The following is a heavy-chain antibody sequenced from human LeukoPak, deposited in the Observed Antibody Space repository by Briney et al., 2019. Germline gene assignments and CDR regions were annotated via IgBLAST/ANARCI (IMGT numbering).Heavy chain of an antibody. J-gene: IGHJ4*02. V-gene: IGHV4-39*07. CDR2: IYYSGST. CDR1: GGSISSSSYY. Sequence: SETLSLTCTVSGGSISSSSYYCGWIRQPPGKGLEWIGSIYYSGSTYYNPSLKSRVTISVDTSKNQFSLKLSSVTAADTAVYYCASAVSDVTTVVTRYWGQGTLVTVSS. D-gene: IGHD4-23*01. CDR3: ASAVSDVTTVVTRY.